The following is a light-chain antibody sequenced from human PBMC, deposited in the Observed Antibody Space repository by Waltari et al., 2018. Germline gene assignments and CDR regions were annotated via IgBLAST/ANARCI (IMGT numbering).Light chain of an antibody. Sequence: EIVMTQSPATLSVSPGERATLSCRASQSVSGNLAWYQQKPGQAPRPLIDGASTRATGIPARFSGSASGTEFTLTISSLQSEDSAVYYCQQYYDWRRVTFGQGTRLEIK. J-gene: IGKJ5*01. CDR3: QQYYDWRRVT. V-gene: IGKV3D-15*01. CDR1: QSVSGN. CDR2: GAS.